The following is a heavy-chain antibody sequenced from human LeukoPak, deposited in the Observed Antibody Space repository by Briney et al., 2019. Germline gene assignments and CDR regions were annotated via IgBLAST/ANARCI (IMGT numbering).Heavy chain of an antibody. J-gene: IGHJ4*02. Sequence: GGSLRLSCAASGFTFSSYGMHWVRQAPGKGLEWVAFIRYDGSNQYYADSVKGRFTISRDNSKNTLYLQMNSLRAEDTAVYYCAKDPLWFGGGAERTYFDYWGQGTLVTVSS. V-gene: IGHV3-30*02. CDR3: AKDPLWFGGGAERTYFDY. CDR2: IRYDGSNQ. CDR1: GFTFSSYG. D-gene: IGHD3-10*01.